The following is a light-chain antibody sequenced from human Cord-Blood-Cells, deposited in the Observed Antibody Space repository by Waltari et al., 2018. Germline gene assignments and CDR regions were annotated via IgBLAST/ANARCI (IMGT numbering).Light chain of an antibody. V-gene: IGLV2-23*01. J-gene: IGLJ3*02. CDR3: CSYAGSSTWV. CDR2: EGS. Sequence: QSALTQPASVSGSPGQSHTISCTGTSSDVWSYNTVPCYQQHPGKAPKLMIYEGSKRPSGVSNRFSGSKSGNTASLTISGLQAEDEADYYCCSYAGSSTWVFGGGTKLTVL. CDR1: SSDVWSYNT.